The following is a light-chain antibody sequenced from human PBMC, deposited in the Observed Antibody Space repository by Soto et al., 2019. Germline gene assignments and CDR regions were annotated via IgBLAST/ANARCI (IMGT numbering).Light chain of an antibody. Sequence: ALTQPPSASGSPGQSVAISCTGTSSDVGGYNYVSWYQQHPGKAPKLMIYEVNKRPSGVPDRFSGSKSGNTASLTVSGLQAEDEADYYCSSYAGSSNVFGTGTKVTVL. CDR3: SSYAGSSNV. V-gene: IGLV2-8*01. CDR2: EVN. J-gene: IGLJ1*01. CDR1: SSDVGGYNY.